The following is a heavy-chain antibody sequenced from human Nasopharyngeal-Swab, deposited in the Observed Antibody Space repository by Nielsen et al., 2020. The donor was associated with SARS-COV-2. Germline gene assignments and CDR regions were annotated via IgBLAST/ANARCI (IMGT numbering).Heavy chain of an antibody. CDR1: GFTFSTYW. Sequence: GGSLRLSCAASGFTFSTYWMSWVRQTPGKGLEWLANIKPDGSYIKYADSVKGRFTISRDNARNSVYLHLNSLRAEDTALYYCATWKGSNWFDYWGQGTLVTVSS. V-gene: IGHV3-7*01. D-gene: IGHD6-13*01. CDR2: IKPDGSYI. J-gene: IGHJ4*02. CDR3: ATWKGSNWFDY.